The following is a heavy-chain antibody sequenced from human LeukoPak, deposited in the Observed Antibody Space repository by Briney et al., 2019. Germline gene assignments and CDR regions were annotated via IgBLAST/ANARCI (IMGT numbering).Heavy chain of an antibody. CDR2: ISGSGGST. CDR1: GFTFSSYG. V-gene: IGHV3-23*01. CDR3: AKDRPRGSSGYFDY. D-gene: IGHD3-22*01. J-gene: IGHJ4*02. Sequence: GRSLRLSCAASGFTFSSYGMHWVRQAPGKGLEWVSAISGSGGSTYYADSVKGRFTISRDNSKNTLYLQMNSLRAEDTAVYYCAKDRPRGSSGYFDYWGQGTLVTVSS.